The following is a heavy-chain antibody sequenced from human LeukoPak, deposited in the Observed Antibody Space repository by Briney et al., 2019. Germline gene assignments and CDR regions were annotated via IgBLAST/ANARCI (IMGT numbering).Heavy chain of an antibody. D-gene: IGHD3-3*01. CDR2: INHSGST. CDR3: ARRASYDFWSGEPRRYYYYMDG. CDR1: GGSISSYY. J-gene: IGHJ6*03. Sequence: PSEALSLTCTVSGGSISSYYWSWIRQPPGTGLEWIGEINHSGSTNYNPYLTSRVTISVATSNHQFCLKLRSMTAAHTAVYYCARRASYDFWSGEPRRYYYYMDGCGKGTTVTVSS. V-gene: IGHV4-34*01.